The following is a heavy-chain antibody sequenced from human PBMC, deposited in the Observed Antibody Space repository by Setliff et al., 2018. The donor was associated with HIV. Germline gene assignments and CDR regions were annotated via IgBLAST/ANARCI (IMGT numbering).Heavy chain of an antibody. CDR3: ARLTTTYYYDSSAYYHPV. CDR1: GYSISTSSW. D-gene: IGHD3-22*01. J-gene: IGHJ4*02. Sequence: SETLSLTCTVSGYSISTSSWWGWVRQSPGRGLQWIGSIYHGGSVYYNPSLQSRVTISLDRSKNQFSLNMISVTAADTAVFYCARLTTTYYYDSSAYYHPVWGQGTLVTVSS. V-gene: IGHV4-38-2*02. CDR2: IYHGGSV.